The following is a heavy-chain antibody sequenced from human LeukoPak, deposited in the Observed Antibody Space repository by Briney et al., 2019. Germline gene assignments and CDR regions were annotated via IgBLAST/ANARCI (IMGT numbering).Heavy chain of an antibody. CDR2: ISNSGGGT. CDR1: GFTFSYYA. Sequence: GGSLRLSCAASGFTFSYYAMNWVRQAPGKGLEWVPGISNSGGGTYYADSVKGRFTISRDNSKNTLYLQMNSLTAEDTAVYYCAKLVGAASLDYWGQGTLVTVSS. V-gene: IGHV3-23*01. CDR3: AKLVGAASLDY. D-gene: IGHD2-15*01. J-gene: IGHJ4*02.